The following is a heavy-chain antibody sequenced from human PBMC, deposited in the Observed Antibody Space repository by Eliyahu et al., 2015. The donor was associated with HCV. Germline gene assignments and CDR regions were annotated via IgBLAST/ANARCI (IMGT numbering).Heavy chain of an antibody. D-gene: IGHD2-2*01. CDR2: IIPIFGTA. Sequence: EVKKPGSSVKVSCKASGGTFSSYAISWVRQAPGQGLEWMGGIIPIFGTANYAQKFQGRVTITADESTSTAYMELSSLRSEDTAVYYCARDRACSSTSCYGAYYFDYWGQGTLVTVSS. V-gene: IGHV1-69*01. CDR3: ARDRACSSTSCYGAYYFDY. CDR1: GGTFSSYA. J-gene: IGHJ4*02.